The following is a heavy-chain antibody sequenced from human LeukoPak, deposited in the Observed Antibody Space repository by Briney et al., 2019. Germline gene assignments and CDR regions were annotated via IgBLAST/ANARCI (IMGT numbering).Heavy chain of an antibody. Sequence: GGSLRLSCAASGFTFSSYEMNWVRQAPGKGLEWVSYISSSGSTIYYADSVKGRFTISRDNAKNSLYLQMNSLRAEDTAVYYRALDQWRFDYWGQGTLVTVSS. CDR2: ISSSGSTI. CDR3: ALDQWRFDY. V-gene: IGHV3-48*03. D-gene: IGHD1/OR15-1a*01. J-gene: IGHJ4*02. CDR1: GFTFSSYE.